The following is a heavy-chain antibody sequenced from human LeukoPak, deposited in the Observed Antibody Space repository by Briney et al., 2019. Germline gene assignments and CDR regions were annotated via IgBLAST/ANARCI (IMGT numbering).Heavy chain of an antibody. V-gene: IGHV3-23*01. Sequence: EPGGSLRLSCAASGFTFSSYAMSWVRQAPGKGLEWVSAISGSGGSIYYADSVKGRFTISRDNSKNTLYLQMNSLRAEDTAVYYCAKDLGAAAGVAGYWGQGTLVTVSS. D-gene: IGHD6-13*01. J-gene: IGHJ4*02. CDR2: ISGSGGSI. CDR3: AKDLGAAAGVAGY. CDR1: GFTFSSYA.